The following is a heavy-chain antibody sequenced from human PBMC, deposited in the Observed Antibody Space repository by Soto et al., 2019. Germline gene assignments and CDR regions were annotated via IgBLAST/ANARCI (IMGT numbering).Heavy chain of an antibody. J-gene: IGHJ2*01. V-gene: IGHV3-23*01. CDR1: GFTFSSYA. Sequence: EVQLLESGGDLVQPGGSLRLSCAASGFTFSSYAMSWVRQDPRKGLGWVSTVDRSGSNTYYTDSVKGRFTISRDTSKNALFLQMNRLTAEDTAVYYFAKIGDPTYGNWYFDLWGRGTLITVSS. CDR3: AKIGDPTYGNWYFDL. D-gene: IGHD3-10*01. CDR2: VDRSGSNT.